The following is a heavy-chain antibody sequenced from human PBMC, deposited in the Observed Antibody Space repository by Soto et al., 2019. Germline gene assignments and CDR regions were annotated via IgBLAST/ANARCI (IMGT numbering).Heavy chain of an antibody. CDR1: GRSFSGYY. CDR2: VNHSGST. D-gene: IGHD3-9*01. V-gene: IGHV4-34*01. J-gene: IGHJ5*02. CDR3: ARGWSGLVIIRFDP. Sequence: PSETLSLTCAVYGRSFSGYYWSWIRQPPGKGLEWIGEVNHSGSTNYNPSLKSRVTISVDTSKNQFSLKLSSVTAADTAVYYCARGWSGLVIIRFDPWGQGTLVTVSS.